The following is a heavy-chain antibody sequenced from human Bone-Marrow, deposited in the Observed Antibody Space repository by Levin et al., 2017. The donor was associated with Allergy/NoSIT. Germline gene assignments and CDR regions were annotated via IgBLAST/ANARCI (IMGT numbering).Heavy chain of an antibody. CDR2: IYSCGST. CDR3: ARGGLYCSGGSCYPDSAFDI. Sequence: GESLKISCAASGFTVSSNYMSWVRQAPGKGLEWVSVIYSCGSTYYADSVKGRFTISRDNSKNTLYLQMNSLRAEDTAVYYCARGGLYCSGGSCYPDSAFDIWGQGTMVTVSS. V-gene: IGHV3-66*03. J-gene: IGHJ3*02. CDR1: GFTVSSNY. D-gene: IGHD2-15*01.